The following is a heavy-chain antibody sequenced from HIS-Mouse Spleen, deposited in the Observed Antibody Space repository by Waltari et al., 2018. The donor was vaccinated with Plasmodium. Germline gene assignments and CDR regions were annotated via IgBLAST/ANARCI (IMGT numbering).Heavy chain of an antibody. CDR1: GGSFSGYY. V-gene: IGHV4-34*01. CDR2: INHSGST. Sequence: QVQLQQWGAGLLKPSETLSLTCAVYGGSFSGYYWGWIRQPPGKGLAWIGEINHSGSTNYNPSLKRRVTISVDTSKNQFSLKLSSVTAADTAVYYCARGPGYSSGWYYFDYWGQGTLVTVSS. CDR3: ARGPGYSSGWYYFDY. J-gene: IGHJ4*02. D-gene: IGHD6-19*01.